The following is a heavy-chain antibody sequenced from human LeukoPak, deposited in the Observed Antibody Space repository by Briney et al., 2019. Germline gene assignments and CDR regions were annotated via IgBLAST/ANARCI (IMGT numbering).Heavy chain of an antibody. V-gene: IGHV4-61*02. J-gene: IGHJ4*02. Sequence: KSSETLSLTCTVSGGSISSGSYYWSWIRQPAGKGLEWIGRIFTSGSTNYNPSLKSRVTVSLDTSKNQFSLKLSSVTAADTAVYYCASQLGYFDYWGQGTLVTVSS. CDR3: ASQLGYFDY. CDR1: GGSISSGSYY. CDR2: IFTSGST. D-gene: IGHD1-1*01.